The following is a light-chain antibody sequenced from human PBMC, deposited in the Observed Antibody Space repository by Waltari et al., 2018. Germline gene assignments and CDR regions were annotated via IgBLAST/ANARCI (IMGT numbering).Light chain of an antibody. CDR1: SGHSSNV. J-gene: IGLJ3*02. CDR2: VNSDGSH. V-gene: IGLV4-69*01. CDR3: QTGGHGTWV. Sequence: QLVLTQSPSASVSLGASVKLTCTLSSGHSSNVIAWLQQQPEKGPRYLMKVNSDGSHNKGDEIPDRFSGSSSGAERYLTISSLQSEDEADYYCQTGGHGTWVFGGGTKLTVL.